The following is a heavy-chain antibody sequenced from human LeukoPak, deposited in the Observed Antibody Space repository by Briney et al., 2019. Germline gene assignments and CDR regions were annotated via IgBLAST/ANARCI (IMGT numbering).Heavy chain of an antibody. J-gene: IGHJ4*02. D-gene: IGHD3-10*01. CDR2: IIPIFGTA. CDR3: ARGGSGSYYPPGY. V-gene: IGHV1-69*13. CDR1: GGTFSSYA. Sequence: ASVKVSCKASGGTFSSYAISWVRQAPGQGLEWMGGIIPIFGTANYAQKFQGRVTITADESTSTAYMELSSLRSEDTAVYYCARGGSGSYYPPGYWGQGTLVTVSS.